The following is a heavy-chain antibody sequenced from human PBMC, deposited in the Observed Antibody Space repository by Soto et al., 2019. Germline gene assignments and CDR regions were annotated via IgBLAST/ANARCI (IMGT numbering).Heavy chain of an antibody. Sequence: SVKVSCKASGFTFTSSAVQWVRQARGQRLEWIGWIVVGSGNTNYAQKFRERVTITRDMSTSTAYMELSSLRSEDTAVYYCAADLHSSSWYRYYYYYGMDVWGQGTTVTVSS. CDR2: IVVGSGNT. V-gene: IGHV1-58*01. CDR1: GFTFTSSA. CDR3: AADLHSSSWYRYYYYYGMDV. D-gene: IGHD6-13*01. J-gene: IGHJ6*02.